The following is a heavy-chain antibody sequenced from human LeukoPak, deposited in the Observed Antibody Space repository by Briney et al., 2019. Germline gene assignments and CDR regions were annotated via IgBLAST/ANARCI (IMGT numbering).Heavy chain of an antibody. CDR1: GFTFNSYT. Sequence: GGSLRLSCAASGFTFNSYTMNWVRQAPGKGLEWVSSISSSSSYIYYADSVEGRFTISRDNAKNSLYLQMNSLRAEDTAVYYCAKGEFWSAYYNWGQGSLVTVSS. D-gene: IGHD3-3*01. V-gene: IGHV3-21*01. CDR2: ISSSSSYI. J-gene: IGHJ4*02. CDR3: AKGEFWSAYYN.